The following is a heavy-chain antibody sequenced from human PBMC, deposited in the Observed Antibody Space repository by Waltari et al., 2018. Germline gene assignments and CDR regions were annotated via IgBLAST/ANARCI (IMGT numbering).Heavy chain of an antibody. D-gene: IGHD1-7*01. J-gene: IGHJ3*02. CDR2: ISSASTFI. V-gene: IGHV3-21*01. CDR1: GFAFSSYH. CDR3: AREDRQVGLLGALDI. Sequence: EVQLVESGGGLAKPGGSLRLSCTASGFAFSSYHMTWVRQAPGKGLEWVSSISSASTFISYADSLKGRCRISRDNAKNTVSLLMNSLRAEDTAVYYCAREDRQVGLLGALDIWGQGTFVTVSS.